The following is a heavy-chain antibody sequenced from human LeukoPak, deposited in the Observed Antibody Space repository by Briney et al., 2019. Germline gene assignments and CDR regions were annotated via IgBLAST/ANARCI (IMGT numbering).Heavy chain of an antibody. J-gene: IGHJ4*02. Sequence: GESLKISCKGSGYSFTTYWIGWVRQMPGKGLEWMGIIYPGDSDTRYSPSFQGQVTISADKSISTAYLQWSSLKASDTAMYYCARGAFYYDSGGYYLYWGQGTLVTVSS. CDR1: GYSFTTYW. V-gene: IGHV5-51*01. CDR2: IYPGDSDT. D-gene: IGHD3-22*01. CDR3: ARGAFYYDSGGYYLY.